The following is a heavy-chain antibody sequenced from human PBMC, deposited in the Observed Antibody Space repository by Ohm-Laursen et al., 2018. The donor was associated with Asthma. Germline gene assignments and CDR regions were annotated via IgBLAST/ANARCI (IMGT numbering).Heavy chain of an antibody. CDR1: GGSISSGGYY. CDR2: ISYSGST. V-gene: IGHV4-31*03. D-gene: IGHD2-15*01. J-gene: IGHJ6*02. CDR3: AYCSGGSCYFHYGMDV. Sequence: TLSLTCTVSGGSISSGGYYWSWIRQPPGKGLEWMGYISYSGSTYYNPSLKSRVTISVDTSKNHFSLKLSSVTAADTAVYYCAYCSGGSCYFHYGMDVWGQGTTVTVSS.